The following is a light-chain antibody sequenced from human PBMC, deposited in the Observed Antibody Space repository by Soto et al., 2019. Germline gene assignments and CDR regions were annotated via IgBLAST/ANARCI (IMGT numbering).Light chain of an antibody. J-gene: IGLJ3*02. CDR3: SSYTSSSTLV. CDR2: EVS. Sequence: QSVLTQPASVSGSPGQSITISCTGTSSDVGAYNSVSWYQQHPGKAPKLIIYEVSNRPSGVSNRFSGSKSGNTASLTISGLQAEDEADYYCSSYTSSSTLVFGGGTKVTVL. V-gene: IGLV2-14*01. CDR1: SSDVGAYNS.